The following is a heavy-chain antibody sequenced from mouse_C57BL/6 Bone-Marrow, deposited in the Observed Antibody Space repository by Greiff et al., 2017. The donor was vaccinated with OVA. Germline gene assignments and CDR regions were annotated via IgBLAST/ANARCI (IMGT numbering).Heavy chain of an antibody. D-gene: IGHD1-1*01. CDR2: IWSGGST. V-gene: IGHV2-5*01. CDR1: GFSLTSYG. CDR3: AKVELLRWDFDV. Sequence: QVQLKESGPGLVQPSQSLSITCTVSGFSLTSYGVHWVRQSPGKGLEWLGVIWSGGSTDYNAAFMSGLSITKDNTKSQVLCKMNNLQTDDTAIDDCAKVELLRWDFDVWGTGTTVTVSS. J-gene: IGHJ1*03.